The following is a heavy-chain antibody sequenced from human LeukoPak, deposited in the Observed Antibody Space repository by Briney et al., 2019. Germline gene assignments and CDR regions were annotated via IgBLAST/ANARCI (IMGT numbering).Heavy chain of an antibody. D-gene: IGHD2-15*01. CDR2: ISPGDSDT. V-gene: IGHV5-51*01. J-gene: IGHJ5*02. CDR1: GYIFTSYW. Sequence: KPGASLQISCEGSGYIFTSYWIGWVRQLPGKGLEWMGIISPGDSDTRYSPSFQGQVTISADKSISTAYLQWSSLKASDTAMYYCARLNPDVVVVAATLHNWFDPWGQGTLVTVSS. CDR3: ARLNPDVVVVAATLHNWFDP.